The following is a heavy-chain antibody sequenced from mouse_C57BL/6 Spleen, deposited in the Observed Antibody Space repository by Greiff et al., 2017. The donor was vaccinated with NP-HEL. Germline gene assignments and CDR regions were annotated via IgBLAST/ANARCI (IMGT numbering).Heavy chain of an antibody. CDR3: ARFPYGSSGYFDV. D-gene: IGHD1-1*01. CDR2: IDPSDSYT. CDR1: GYTFTSYW. V-gene: IGHV1-50*01. J-gene: IGHJ1*03. Sequence: QVQLQQPGAELVKPGASVKLSCKASGYTFTSYWMQWVKQRPGQGLEWIGEIDPSDSYTNYNQKFKGKATLTVDTSSSTAYMQLSSLTSEDSAVYYCARFPYGSSGYFDVWGTGTTVTVSS.